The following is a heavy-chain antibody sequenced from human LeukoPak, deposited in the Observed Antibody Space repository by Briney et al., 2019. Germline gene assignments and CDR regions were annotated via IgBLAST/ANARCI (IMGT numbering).Heavy chain of an antibody. CDR1: GYTFTGYY. D-gene: IGHD2-2*01. J-gene: IGHJ5*02. Sequence: GASVKVSCKASGYTFTGYYMHWVRQAPGQGLEWMGWINPNSGGTNYAQKFQGRVTMTRDTSISTAYMELSRLRSDDTAVYYCARGNVVVPAATYDNWFDPWGQGTLVTVSS. CDR2: INPNSGGT. V-gene: IGHV1-2*02. CDR3: ARGNVVVPAATYDNWFDP.